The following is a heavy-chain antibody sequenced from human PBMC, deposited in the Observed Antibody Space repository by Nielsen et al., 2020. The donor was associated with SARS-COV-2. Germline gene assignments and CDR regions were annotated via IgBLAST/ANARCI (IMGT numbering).Heavy chain of an antibody. CDR1: GYTFTGYY. J-gene: IGHJ4*02. V-gene: IGHV1-2*06. CDR3: ARVGENCSSTSCYLYFDY. CDR2: INPNSGGT. Sequence: ASVKVSCKASGYTFTGYYMHWVRQAPGQGLEWMGRINPNSGGTNYAQKFQGRVTMTMDTSISTAYMELSRLRSDDTAVYYCARVGENCSSTSCYLYFDYWGQGTLVTVSS. D-gene: IGHD2-2*01.